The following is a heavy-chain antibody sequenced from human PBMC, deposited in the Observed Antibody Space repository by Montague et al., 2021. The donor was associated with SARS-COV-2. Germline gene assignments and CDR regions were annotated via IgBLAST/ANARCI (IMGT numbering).Heavy chain of an antibody. V-gene: IGHV4-4*07. CDR1: GGSISGYY. CDR2: IYSSGSI. CDR3: ARNPGEYYGMDV. Sequence: SETLSLTCTVSGGSISGYYWSWFRQSAGKGLEWIGRIYSSGSINXNPSLKTRITLSVDTSKNQLSLRLNSVTAADTAVYYCARNPGEYYGMDVWGQGTTVTVSS. D-gene: IGHD3-16*01. J-gene: IGHJ6*02.